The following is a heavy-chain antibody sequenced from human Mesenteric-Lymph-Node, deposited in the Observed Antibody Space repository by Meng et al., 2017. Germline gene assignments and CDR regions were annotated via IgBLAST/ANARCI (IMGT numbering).Heavy chain of an antibody. CDR1: GFIFSSHS. CDR3: ARDSGYSNAHGADY. J-gene: IGHJ4*02. V-gene: IGHV3-30*04. CDR2: ILSDGSNK. D-gene: IGHD5-18*01. Sequence: GRSLRLSCAASGFIFSSHSMHWVRQAPGKGLEWVALILSDGSNKYYADSVKGRFTISRDNSKNTLSLQMNSLRGEDTAVYYCARDSGYSNAHGADYWGQGTLVTVSS.